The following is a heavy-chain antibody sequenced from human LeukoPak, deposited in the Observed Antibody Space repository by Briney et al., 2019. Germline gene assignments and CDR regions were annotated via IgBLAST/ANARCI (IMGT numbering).Heavy chain of an antibody. Sequence: PGRSLRLSCAASGFTFSSYAMSWVRQAPGKGLEWVSAIRGRGGRTSYADSVKGRFTISRDNSKNTLYLQMNSLRAEDTAVYYCAKGNPTYCSGGSCYEPYYYGMDVWGQGTTVTVSS. CDR1: GFTFSSYA. CDR3: AKGNPTYCSGGSCYEPYYYGMDV. V-gene: IGHV3-23*01. D-gene: IGHD2-15*01. CDR2: IRGRGGRT. J-gene: IGHJ6*02.